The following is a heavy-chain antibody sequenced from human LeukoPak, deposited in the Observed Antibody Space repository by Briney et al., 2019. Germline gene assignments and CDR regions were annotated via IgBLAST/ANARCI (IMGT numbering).Heavy chain of an antibody. J-gene: IGHJ6*02. CDR1: GLTFSNCA. V-gene: IGHV3-23*01. D-gene: IGHD3-16*01. CDR2: ISKDGVGT. CDR3: ARDPLSYDYYGLDV. Sequence: GGSLRLSCTVSGLTFSNCAMTWVRQAPGKGLEWVSTISKDGVGTYYPESMKGRFTISRDNSKNTLYLQMNSLRAEDTAIYYCARDPLSYDYYGLDVRGQGTTVTVSS.